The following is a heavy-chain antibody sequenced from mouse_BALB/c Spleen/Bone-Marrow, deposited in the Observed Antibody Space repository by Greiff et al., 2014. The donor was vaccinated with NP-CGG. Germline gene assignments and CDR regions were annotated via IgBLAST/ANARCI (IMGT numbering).Heavy chain of an antibody. V-gene: IGHV4-1*02. Sequence: VQLQQSGGGLVQPGGSLKLSCAASGFDFSGYWMTWVRQAPGKGLEWIGEINPDSRTINYKPSLKEKFIMSRDNAKNTLYLQMSKVRSKDTALYYCARNGYYGWITYWGQGTLVTVSA. D-gene: IGHD2-3*01. J-gene: IGHJ3*01. CDR2: INPDSRTI. CDR3: ARNGYYGWITY. CDR1: GFDFSGYW.